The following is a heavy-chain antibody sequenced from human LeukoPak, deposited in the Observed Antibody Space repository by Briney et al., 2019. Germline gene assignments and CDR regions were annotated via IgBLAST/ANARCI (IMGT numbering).Heavy chain of an antibody. D-gene: IGHD3-22*01. V-gene: IGHV3-21*01. CDR3: AGERDYYDSSGRRGDAFDI. Sequence: GGSLRLSCAASGFTFSSYAMSWVRQAPGKGLEWVSSISSSSYIYYADSVKGRFTISRDNAKNSLYLQMNSLRAEDTAVYYCAGERDYYDSSGRRGDAFDIWGQGTMVTVSS. CDR2: ISSSSYI. CDR1: GFTFSSYA. J-gene: IGHJ3*02.